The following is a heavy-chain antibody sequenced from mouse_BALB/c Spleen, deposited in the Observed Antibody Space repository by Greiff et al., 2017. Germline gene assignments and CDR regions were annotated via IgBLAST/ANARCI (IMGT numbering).Heavy chain of an antibody. CDR3: ARDGYYGSPFAY. D-gene: IGHD2-1*01. Sequence: EVKLMESGPGLVKPSQSLSLTCTVTGYSITSDYAWYWIRQLPGNKLEWMGYISYSGSTSYNPSLKSRISITRDTSKNHFFLQLNSVTTEDTATYYCARDGYYGSPFAYWGQGTLVTVSA. V-gene: IGHV3-2*02. CDR1: GYSITSDYA. J-gene: IGHJ3*01. CDR2: ISYSGST.